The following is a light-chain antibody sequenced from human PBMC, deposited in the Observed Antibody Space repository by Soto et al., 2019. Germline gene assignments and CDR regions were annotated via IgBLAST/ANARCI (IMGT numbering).Light chain of an antibody. CDR2: AAS. J-gene: IGKJ5*01. Sequence: DIQLTQSPSFLSASVGDRVTITCRASQGISSYLAWYQQKPGKAPKLLIFAASTLQSGVPSRFSGSGSGTEFTLTISSLQAEDFATYYCQQLNSYPITFGQGTRLETK. CDR3: QQLNSYPIT. CDR1: QGISSY. V-gene: IGKV1-9*01.